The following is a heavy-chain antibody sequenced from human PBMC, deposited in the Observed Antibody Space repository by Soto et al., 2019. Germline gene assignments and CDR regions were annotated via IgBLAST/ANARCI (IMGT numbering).Heavy chain of an antibody. CDR2: IYYSGRT. D-gene: IGHD3-16*01. V-gene: IGHV4-59*01. J-gene: IGHJ4*02. CDR1: GGSISDYQ. CDR3: ARMRGLGEISPYLDY. Sequence: QVQLQESGPGLVKPSETLSLTCSISGGSISDYQWNWIRQPPGKGLAWIGYIYYSGRTNYNPSLKSRLTISLYTATRQFSLRLRSVTAADTAVYYCARMRGLGEISPYLDYWGQGALVTVSS.